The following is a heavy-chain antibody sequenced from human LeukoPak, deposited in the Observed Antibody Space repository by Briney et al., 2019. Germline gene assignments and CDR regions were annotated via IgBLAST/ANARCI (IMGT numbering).Heavy chain of an antibody. D-gene: IGHD1-26*01. CDR3: PRYSGYVDY. V-gene: IGHV3-66*01. J-gene: IGHJ4*02. CDR2: IHGGGDT. Sequence: GGSLRLSCAASGFTVNNNYISWVRQAPGKGLECVSVIHGGGDTHYADSVKGRFTIFRDNAKNSLYLQMNSLRAEDTAVYYCPRYSGYVDYWGQGTLVTVSS. CDR1: GFTVNNNY.